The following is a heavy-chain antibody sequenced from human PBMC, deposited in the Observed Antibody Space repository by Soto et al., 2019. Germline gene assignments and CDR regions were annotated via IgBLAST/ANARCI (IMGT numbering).Heavy chain of an antibody. J-gene: IGHJ3*02. CDR3: ARMGATTIGAFDI. CDR2: ISYDGSNK. Sequence: PGGSLRLSCAASGFTFSSYAMHWVRQAPGKGLEWVAVISYDGSNKYYADSVKGRFTISRDNSKNTLYLQMNSLRAEDTAVYYCARMGATTIGAFDIWGQGTMVT. D-gene: IGHD1-26*01. V-gene: IGHV3-30-3*01. CDR1: GFTFSSYA.